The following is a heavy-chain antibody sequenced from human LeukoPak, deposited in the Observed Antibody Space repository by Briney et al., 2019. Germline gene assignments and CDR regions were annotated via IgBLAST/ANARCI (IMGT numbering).Heavy chain of an antibody. Sequence: ASVKVSCKASGGTFSSYAISWVRQAPGQGLEWVGRIIPILGIANYAQKFQGRVTITADKSTSTAYMELSSLRSEDTAVYYCASLYHGARYSGYDYDAFDIWGQGTMVTVSS. J-gene: IGHJ3*02. D-gene: IGHD5-12*01. CDR3: ASLYHGARYSGYDYDAFDI. V-gene: IGHV1-69*04. CDR2: IIPILGIA. CDR1: GGTFSSYA.